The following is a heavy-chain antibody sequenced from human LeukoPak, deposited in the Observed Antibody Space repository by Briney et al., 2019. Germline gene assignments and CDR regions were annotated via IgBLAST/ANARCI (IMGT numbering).Heavy chain of an antibody. CDR2: INHSGST. CDR1: GGSFSDYY. CDR3: ARLTRWGIAAGWFDP. Sequence: PSETLSLTCVVYGGSFSDYYWSWIRQPPGKGLEWIGEINHSGSTSYNPSLTSRVTISVDTSKNQVSLRLNSVTAADTAVYYRARLTRWGIAAGWFDPWGQGSLVTVSS. V-gene: IGHV4-34*01. J-gene: IGHJ5*02. D-gene: IGHD6-13*01.